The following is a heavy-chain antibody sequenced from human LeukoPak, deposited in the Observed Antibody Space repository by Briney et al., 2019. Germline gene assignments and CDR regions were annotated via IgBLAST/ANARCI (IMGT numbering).Heavy chain of an antibody. V-gene: IGHV3-21*01. CDR2: ISSSSLYI. D-gene: IGHD3-10*01. Sequence: GGSLRLSCAASGFTYRSYSMHWVRQAPGKGLEWVSSISSSSLYIYYSDSVRGRFTISRDNAKKSLYLQMNSLRAEDTAVYYCASRLLSSGSGSYREYWGQGTLVTVSS. J-gene: IGHJ4*02. CDR1: GFTYRSYS. CDR3: ASRLLSSGSGSYREY.